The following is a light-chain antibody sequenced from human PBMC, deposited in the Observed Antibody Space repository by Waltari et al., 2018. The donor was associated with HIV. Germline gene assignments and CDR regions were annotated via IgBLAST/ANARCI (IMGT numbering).Light chain of an antibody. CDR3: SSYTSSSTLV. V-gene: IGLV2-14*01. CDR1: SSDVGGYNY. CDR2: DVS. Sequence: QSALTQPASVSGSPGQSLTISCTGTSSDVGGYNYVSWDQQHPGKAPKLMLYDVSNRPSGVSNRFPGSKSGNAASLTMSGRQAEDEADYYCSSYTSSSTLVFGGGTKLTVL. J-gene: IGLJ2*01.